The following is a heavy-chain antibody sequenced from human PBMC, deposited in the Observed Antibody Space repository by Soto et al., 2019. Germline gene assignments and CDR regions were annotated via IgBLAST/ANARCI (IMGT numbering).Heavy chain of an antibody. CDR2: IWNDGSHR. J-gene: IGHJ3*02. CDR1: GFTFSSPA. Sequence: QVQLVESGGGVVQPGRSLRLSCEASGFTFSSPAMHWVRQAPGKGLEWVAFIWNDGSHRYYTDSVKGRFTISRDNFKNTLWLQMSNLRVEDSAVYYCARDPPNSGFAFDMWGQGTLVTVSS. V-gene: IGHV3-33*01. D-gene: IGHD3-10*01. CDR3: ARDPPNSGFAFDM.